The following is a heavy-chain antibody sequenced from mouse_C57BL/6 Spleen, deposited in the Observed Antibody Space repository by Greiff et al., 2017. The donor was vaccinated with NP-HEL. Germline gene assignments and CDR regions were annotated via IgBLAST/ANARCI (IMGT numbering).Heavy chain of an antibody. V-gene: IGHV1-26*01. CDR1: GYTFTDYY. Sequence: VQLQQSGPELVKPGASVKISCKASGYTFTDYYMNWVKQSHGKSLEWIGDINPNNGGTSYNQKFKGKATLTVDKSSSTAYMELRSLTSEDSAVYYCARGDDILAYWGQGTLVTVSA. D-gene: IGHD2-3*01. J-gene: IGHJ3*01. CDR3: ARGDDILAY. CDR2: INPNNGGT.